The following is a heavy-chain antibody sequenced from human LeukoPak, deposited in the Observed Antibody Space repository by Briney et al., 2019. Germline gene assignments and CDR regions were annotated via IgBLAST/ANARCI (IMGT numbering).Heavy chain of an antibody. D-gene: IGHD1-26*01. V-gene: IGHV3-43*02. Sequence: GGSLRLSCAASGFTFDDYAMHWVRHAPGKGLEWVSLISGDSTYYADSVKRRFTISRDNIKHSLYLQMNSLRTEYTSLYFCAKSRATDFDYWGQGTLVTVSS. J-gene: IGHJ4*02. CDR3: AKSRATDFDY. CDR1: GFTFDDYA. CDR2: ISGDST.